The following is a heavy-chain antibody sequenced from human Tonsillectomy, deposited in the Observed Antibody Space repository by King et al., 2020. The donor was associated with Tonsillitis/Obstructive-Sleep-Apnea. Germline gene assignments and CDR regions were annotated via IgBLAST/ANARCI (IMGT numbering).Heavy chain of an antibody. J-gene: IGHJ4*02. CDR1: GGSISSYY. CDR3: ARLATVDYYFDY. V-gene: IGHV4-59*08. D-gene: IGHD4-23*01. Sequence: QLQESGPGLVKPSETLSLTCTVSGGSISSYYWSWIRQPPGKGLEWIGYIYYSGSTNYNPSLKSRVTISVDTSKNQFSLKLSSVTAADTAVYYCARLATVDYYFDYWGQGALVTVSS. CDR2: IYYSGST.